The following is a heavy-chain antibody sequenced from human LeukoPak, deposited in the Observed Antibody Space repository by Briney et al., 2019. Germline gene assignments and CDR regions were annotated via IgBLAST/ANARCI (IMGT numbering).Heavy chain of an antibody. D-gene: IGHD3-10*01. J-gene: IGHJ4*02. Sequence: ASVKVSCKASGYTFTTYDISWVRQATGQGLEWMGWMNPNSGNTGYAQKFQGRVTMTRNTSISTAYMELRSLRSEDTAVYYCARGTLWSTQYYYGSGSPKEFDYWGQGTLVTVSS. CDR2: MNPNSGNT. CDR3: ARGTLWSTQYYYGSGSPKEFDY. CDR1: GYTFTTYD. V-gene: IGHV1-8*01.